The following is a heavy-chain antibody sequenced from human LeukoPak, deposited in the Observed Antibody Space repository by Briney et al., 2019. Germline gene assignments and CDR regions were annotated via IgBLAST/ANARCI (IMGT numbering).Heavy chain of an antibody. J-gene: IGHJ4*02. Sequence: GGSLRLSCAASLFTFRVHSMRSGPQGPGKGLWWVSRINSDGSRTIYADSVKGRFTISRDSAKNTLYLQMNSLRAEDTAVYYCAREVGDYYDSSGSFGYWGQGTLVTVSS. D-gene: IGHD3-22*01. CDR2: INSDGSRT. CDR1: LFTFRVHS. CDR3: AREVGDYYDSSGSFGY. V-gene: IGHV3-74*01.